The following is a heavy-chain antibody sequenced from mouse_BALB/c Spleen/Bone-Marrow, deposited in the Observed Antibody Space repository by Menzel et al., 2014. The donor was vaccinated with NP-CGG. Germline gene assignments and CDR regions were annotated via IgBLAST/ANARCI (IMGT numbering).Heavy chain of an antibody. CDR2: IHYSGST. Sequence: VQLQQSGPDLVEPSQSLLLTCTVTGYSITSGYSWHWIRQFPGNKLEWLGYIHYSGSTNYNPSLKSRISITRDTSKNQFFLQLNSVPTEDTATYYCATDYYGLFAYRGQGTLVTVSA. V-gene: IGHV3-1*02. D-gene: IGHD1-2*01. CDR1: GYSITSGYS. J-gene: IGHJ3*01. CDR3: ATDYYGLFAY.